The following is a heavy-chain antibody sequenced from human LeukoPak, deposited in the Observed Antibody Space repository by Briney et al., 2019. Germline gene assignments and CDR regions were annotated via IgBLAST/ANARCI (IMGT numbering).Heavy chain of an antibody. D-gene: IGHD7-27*01. V-gene: IGHV4-59*02. J-gene: IGHJ5*02. Sequence: SETLSLTCTVSGASVTDYYWSWIRQSPGMGLEWISYIHHSGNSDYNPSLRSRVTTSLDTSKNQFSLNLISVTAADTAVYYCTRGHWGLQSWSQGTLVTVSS. CDR2: IHHSGNS. CDR3: TRGHWGLQS. CDR1: GASVTDYY.